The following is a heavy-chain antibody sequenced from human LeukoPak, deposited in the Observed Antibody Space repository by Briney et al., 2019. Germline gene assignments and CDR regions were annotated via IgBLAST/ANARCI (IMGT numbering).Heavy chain of an antibody. CDR2: ISTTGGTT. CDR3: AREAASWFGELLAY. V-gene: IGHV3-23*01. J-gene: IGHJ4*02. Sequence: GVSLSLSCAASGLTFSRYGMSLVLQAPGRGLEWVSAISTTGGTTYYADSVRGRFTISRDNSKNTLYLQMNSLRAEDTAVYYCAREAASWFGELLAYWGQGTLVTVSS. D-gene: IGHD3-10*01. CDR1: GLTFSRYG.